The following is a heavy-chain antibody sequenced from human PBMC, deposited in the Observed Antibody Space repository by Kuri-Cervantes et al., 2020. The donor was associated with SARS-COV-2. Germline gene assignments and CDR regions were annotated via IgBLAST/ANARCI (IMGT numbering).Heavy chain of an antibody. CDR2: ISRNSSYI. CDR1: GFTFSSYS. J-gene: IGHJ3*02. D-gene: IGHD1-14*01. V-gene: IGHV3-21*01. Sequence: GGSLRLSCAASGFTFSSYSRNLVRRAPGKRLEWVSSISRNSSYIYYAASVEGRFTISRNNAKNTLYLQMNSLRAEDTAVYYCAKGGCWKHRKHAGAFDIWGQGTMVTVSS. CDR3: AKGGCWKHRKHAGAFDI.